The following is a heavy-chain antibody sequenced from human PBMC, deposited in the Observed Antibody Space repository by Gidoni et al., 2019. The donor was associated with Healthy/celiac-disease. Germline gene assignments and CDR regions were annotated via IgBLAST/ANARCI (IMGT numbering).Heavy chain of an antibody. Sequence: QVQLQESGPGLVKPSGTLSLTCAVSGGSISSSNWWSWVRQPPGKGLEWIGEIYHSGSTNYNPSLKSRVTISVDKSKNQFSLKLSSVTAADTAVYYCAGAVKGYCSGGSCYYYYGMDVWGQGTTVTVSS. D-gene: IGHD2-15*01. CDR1: GGSISSSNW. V-gene: IGHV4-4*02. CDR3: AGAVKGYCSGGSCYYYYGMDV. J-gene: IGHJ6*02. CDR2: IYHSGST.